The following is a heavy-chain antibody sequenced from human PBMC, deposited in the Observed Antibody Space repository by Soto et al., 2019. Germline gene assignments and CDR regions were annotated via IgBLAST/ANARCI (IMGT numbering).Heavy chain of an antibody. CDR1: GGSVNSRNYY. J-gene: IGHJ6*02. Sequence: PSETLSLTCTVSGGSVNSRNYYWSWIRQPPGRGLEWVGHIYYTGTATYNPSLKSRVTISVDTSKNQFSLNLSSVTAADTAVYYCARDSRTNLDSGSYYYYTMDVWGQGTTVTVSS. CDR3: ARDSRTNLDSGSYYYYTMDV. V-gene: IGHV4-61*01. CDR2: IYYTGTA. D-gene: IGHD3-10*01.